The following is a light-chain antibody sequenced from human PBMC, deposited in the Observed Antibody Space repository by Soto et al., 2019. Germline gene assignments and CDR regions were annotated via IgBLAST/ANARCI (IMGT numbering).Light chain of an antibody. CDR3: QQANSFLGIT. CDR2: AAS. V-gene: IGKV1-12*01. J-gene: IGKJ3*01. CDR1: QDISRW. Sequence: DLQMTQSPSSVSASVGDRVTITCRASQDISRWLAWFQQKPGKAPKLLIHAASSLQSGVPSRFSGSGSGTDFTLTISSLQPEDFATYYCQQANSFLGITFGPGTKVDIK.